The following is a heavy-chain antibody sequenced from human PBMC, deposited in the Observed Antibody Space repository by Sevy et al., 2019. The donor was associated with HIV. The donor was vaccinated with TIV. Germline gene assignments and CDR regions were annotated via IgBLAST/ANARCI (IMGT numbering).Heavy chain of an antibody. Sequence: SETLSLTCAVYGGSFSGYYWSWIRQPPGKGLEWIGEINHSGSTNYNPSLKSRVTISVDTSKNQFSLKLSSVTAADTAVYYCARGQDIVVVPAAICEGPSYGMDVWGQGTTVTVSS. V-gene: IGHV4-34*01. CDR1: GGSFSGYY. CDR2: INHSGST. D-gene: IGHD2-2*02. J-gene: IGHJ6*02. CDR3: ARGQDIVVVPAAICEGPSYGMDV.